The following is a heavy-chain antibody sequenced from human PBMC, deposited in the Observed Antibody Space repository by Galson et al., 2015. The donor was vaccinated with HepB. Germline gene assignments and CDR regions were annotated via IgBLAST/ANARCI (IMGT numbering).Heavy chain of an antibody. CDR1: TFIFSTYS. CDR3: AREGYCSSTSCYNYYGMDV. Sequence: SLRLSCAASTFIFSTYSMNWVRQAPGKGLEWVSYISSSSTTIYYADSVKGRFTISRDNAKNSLYLQMNSLRAEDTAVYYCAREGYCSSTSCYNYYGMDVWGQGTTVTVSS. D-gene: IGHD2-2*02. V-gene: IGHV3-48*04. J-gene: IGHJ6*02. CDR2: ISSSSTTI.